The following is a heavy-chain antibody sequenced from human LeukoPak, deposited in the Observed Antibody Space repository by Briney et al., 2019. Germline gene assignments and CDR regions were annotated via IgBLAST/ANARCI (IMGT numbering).Heavy chain of an antibody. CDR2: IRSSGSPI. CDR1: GFTFSSYS. CDR3: VRDPDALDF. Sequence: GGSLRLSCAASGFTFSSYSMNWVRQAPGKGLEWVSYIRSSGSPIYYADSVRGRFTISRDNAKNSLYLQMNSLRDEDTAVYYCVRDPDALDFWGQGTPVTVSS. V-gene: IGHV3-48*02. J-gene: IGHJ4*02.